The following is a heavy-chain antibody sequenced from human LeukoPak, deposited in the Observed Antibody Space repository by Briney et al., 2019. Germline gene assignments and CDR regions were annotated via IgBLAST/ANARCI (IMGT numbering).Heavy chain of an antibody. CDR1: GGSISSYY. Sequence: PSETLSLTCTVSGGSISSYYWSWIRQPPGKGLEWIGDIYYSGSTNYNPSLKSRVTISVDTSKNQFSLKLSSVTAADTAVYYCARQHIAVAGTNAFDIWGQGTMVTVSS. J-gene: IGHJ3*02. CDR2: IYYSGST. V-gene: IGHV4-59*01. D-gene: IGHD6-19*01. CDR3: ARQHIAVAGTNAFDI.